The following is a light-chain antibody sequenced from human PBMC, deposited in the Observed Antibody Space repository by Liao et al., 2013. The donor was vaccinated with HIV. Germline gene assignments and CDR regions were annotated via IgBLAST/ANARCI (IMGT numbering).Light chain of an antibody. CDR2: DDR. J-gene: IGLJ1*01. CDR3: QAWDSSTGV. V-gene: IGLV3-1*01. Sequence: SYELTQPPSVSVSPGQTASITCSGDKLGDRYSCWYQQKPGQSPVLVIYDDRDRPSGIPERFSGSNSGNTATLTISGTQAMDEADYYCQAWDSSTGVFGTGTKVTVL. CDR1: KLGDRY.